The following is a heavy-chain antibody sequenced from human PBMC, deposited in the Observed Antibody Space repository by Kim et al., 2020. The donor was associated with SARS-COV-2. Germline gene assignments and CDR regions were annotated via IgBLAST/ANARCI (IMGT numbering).Heavy chain of an antibody. CDR3: ARDRGYCTGGSCYSIFDY. CDR1: GVSFNNYW. V-gene: IGHV3-7*03. D-gene: IGHD2-15*01. J-gene: IGHJ4*02. CDR2: IKEDGSGK. Sequence: GGSLRLSCAASGVSFNNYWMGWARQAPGKGLEWVAHIKEDGSGKYYVDSVKGRFTISRDNAKNSLYLQMNSLRAEDTAVYYCARDRGYCTGGSCYSIFDYWGQGTQVTVSS.